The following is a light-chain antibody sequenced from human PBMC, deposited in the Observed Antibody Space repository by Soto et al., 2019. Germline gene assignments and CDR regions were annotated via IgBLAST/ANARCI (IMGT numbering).Light chain of an antibody. J-gene: IGKJ5*01. CDR2: AAS. V-gene: IGKV1-39*01. CDR3: QPSYSTPG. CDR1: QRISSY. Sequence: DIPMTQSPSSLSASVGDRVTITCRASQRISSYLNWYQQKPEKAPTLLIYAASSLQSGVPSRFSGSGSGTDFTLIISSLQPEDFATYYCQPSYSTPGFCQGTRLEIK.